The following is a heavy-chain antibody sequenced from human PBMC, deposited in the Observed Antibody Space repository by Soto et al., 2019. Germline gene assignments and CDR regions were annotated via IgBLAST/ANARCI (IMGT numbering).Heavy chain of an antibody. CDR1: GFTFSSYG. CDR3: ASPGAYCGRDCSPGYFQH. J-gene: IGHJ1*01. CDR2: ISYDGSNK. V-gene: IGHV3-30*03. D-gene: IGHD2-21*02. Sequence: QVQLVESGGGVVQPGRSLRLSCAASGFTFSSYGMHWVRQAPGKGLEWVAVISYDGSNKYYADSVKGRFTISRDNSKNPLYLHMNSLRADDTAVYYCASPGAYCGRDCSPGYFQHWGQGTLVTVSS.